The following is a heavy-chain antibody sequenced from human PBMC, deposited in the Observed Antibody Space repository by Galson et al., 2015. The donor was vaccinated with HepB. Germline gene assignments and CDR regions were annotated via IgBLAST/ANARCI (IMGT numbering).Heavy chain of an antibody. CDR1: GYTFTSYG. Sequence: SVKVSCKASGYTFTSYGISWVRQAPGQGLEWMGWISAYNGNTNYAQKLQGRVTMTTDTSTSTAYMELRSLRSDDTAVYYCARDTSAYSGYESTEEFDYWGQGTLVTVSS. CDR3: ARDTSAYSGYESTEEFDY. J-gene: IGHJ4*02. V-gene: IGHV1-18*04. CDR2: ISAYNGNT. D-gene: IGHD5-12*01.